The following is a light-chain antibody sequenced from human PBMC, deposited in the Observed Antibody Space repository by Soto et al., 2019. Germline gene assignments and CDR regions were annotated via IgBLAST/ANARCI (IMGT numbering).Light chain of an antibody. Sequence: EIVLTQSPDTLSLSPGERATLSCRASQSVSSRFLAWYQQKPAQSPRLLIQGASSRATGIPDRFSGSGSGTDFTLTISRLEPEDFAVYYCQQYDDSSITWTFGQGTKVEIK. V-gene: IGKV3-20*01. CDR1: QSVSSRF. J-gene: IGKJ1*01. CDR3: QQYDDSSITWT. CDR2: GAS.